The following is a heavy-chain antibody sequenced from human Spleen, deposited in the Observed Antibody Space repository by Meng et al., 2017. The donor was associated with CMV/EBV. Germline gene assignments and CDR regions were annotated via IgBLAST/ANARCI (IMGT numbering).Heavy chain of an antibody. Sequence: GESLKISCEGSGFSFSNYALNWVRQAPGKGLQWVSIISHDGINTYYADSVKGRFSISRDTSKNTVYLQMNSLRAEDTAVYYCANYGGNSEANDAFDIWGQGTMVTVSS. CDR3: ANYGGNSEANDAFDI. J-gene: IGHJ3*02. CDR2: ISHDGINT. D-gene: IGHD4-23*01. V-gene: IGHV3-30*04. CDR1: GFSFSNYA.